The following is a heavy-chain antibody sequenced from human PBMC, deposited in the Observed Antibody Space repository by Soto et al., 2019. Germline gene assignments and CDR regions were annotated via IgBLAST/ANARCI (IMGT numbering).Heavy chain of an antibody. CDR1: GGSFSGYY. J-gene: IGHJ4*02. V-gene: IGHV4-34*01. D-gene: IGHD3-22*01. CDR3: ARENYYDSSGYYSNDY. Sequence: PSETLSLTCAVYGGSFSGYYWSWIRQPPGKGLEWIGEINHSGSTNYNPSLKSRVNISVDTPKKQFSLKVTSVTAADTAVYYCARENYYDSSGYYSNDYWGQGTLVTVSS. CDR2: INHSGST.